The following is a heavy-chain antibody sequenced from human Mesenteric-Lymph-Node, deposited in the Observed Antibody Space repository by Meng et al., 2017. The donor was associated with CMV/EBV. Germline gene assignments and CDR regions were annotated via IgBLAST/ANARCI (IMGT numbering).Heavy chain of an antibody. CDR3: ARVSNYYGMDV. V-gene: IGHV3-72*01. CDR2: TRNKANSYTT. J-gene: IGHJ6*02. CDR1: GFTFSDHY. Sequence: GESLKISCAASGFTFSDHYMDWVRQAPGKGLEWAGRTRNKANSYTTEYAASVKGRFTISRDDSKNSLYLQMNSLKTEDTAVYYCARVSNYYGMDVWGQGTTVTVSS.